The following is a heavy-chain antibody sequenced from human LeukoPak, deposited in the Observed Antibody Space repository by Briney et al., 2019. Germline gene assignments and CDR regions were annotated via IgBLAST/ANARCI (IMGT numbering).Heavy chain of an antibody. D-gene: IGHD5-18*01. CDR1: GYTFTSHD. Sequence: ASVKVSCKASGYTFTSHDINWVRQATGQGLEWMGWMNPNSGNTGYAQKFQGRVTMTRNTSISTAYMELSSLRSEDTAVYYCARASPLQLWTVYHFDYWGQGTLVTVSS. CDR3: ARASPLQLWTVYHFDY. V-gene: IGHV1-8*01. J-gene: IGHJ4*02. CDR2: MNPNSGNT.